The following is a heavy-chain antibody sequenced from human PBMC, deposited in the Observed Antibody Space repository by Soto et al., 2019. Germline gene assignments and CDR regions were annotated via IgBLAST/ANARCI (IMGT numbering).Heavy chain of an antibody. Sequence: PGGSLRLSCAASGFTVSSYYMSWVRQAPGKGLEWVSVIYTAGSADFADSVKGRFTISRDNSKNTLYLQMNSLRAEDTSVYYCAKEGGLSGSYYISSSYYFDYWGQGT. J-gene: IGHJ4*02. V-gene: IGHV3-66*01. D-gene: IGHD1-26*01. CDR2: IYTAGSA. CDR1: GFTVSSYY. CDR3: AKEGGLSGSYYISSSYYFDY.